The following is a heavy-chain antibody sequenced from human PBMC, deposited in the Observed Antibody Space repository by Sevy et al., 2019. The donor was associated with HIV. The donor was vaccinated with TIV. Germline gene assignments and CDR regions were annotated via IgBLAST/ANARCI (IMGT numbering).Heavy chain of an antibody. J-gene: IGHJ4*02. CDR2: ISAYSGNT. CDR3: ARGFDYFDY. CDR1: GYSFESYG. D-gene: IGHD3-10*01. Sequence: ASVNVSCKASGYSFESYGMSWVRQAPGQGLEWMGWISAYSGNTNSAQKVQGRITMTTDTSTATAYMDLRSLRSDDTAVYYCARGFDYFDYWGQGTLVTVSS. V-gene: IGHV1-18*01.